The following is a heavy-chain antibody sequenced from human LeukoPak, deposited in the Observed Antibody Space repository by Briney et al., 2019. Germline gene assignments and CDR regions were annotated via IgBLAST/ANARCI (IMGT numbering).Heavy chain of an antibody. CDR2: IKQDGSEK. Sequence: GGSLRLSCAASGFTFSSYWMSWVRQAPWKGLEWVANIKQDGSEKYYVDSVKGRFTISRDNAKNSLFLQMNSLRAEDTAVYYCARVGEESIWFGELYHSKLFDYWGQGTLVIVSS. V-gene: IGHV3-7*01. D-gene: IGHD3-10*01. CDR1: GFTFSSYW. CDR3: ARVGEESIWFGELYHSKLFDY. J-gene: IGHJ4*02.